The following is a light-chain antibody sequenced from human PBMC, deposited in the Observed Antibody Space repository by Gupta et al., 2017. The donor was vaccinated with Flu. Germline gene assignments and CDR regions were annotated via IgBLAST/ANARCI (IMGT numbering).Light chain of an antibody. Sequence: QSALTQPASVSGSPGQSIAFSCTGISSNVGGYNYLSRYQQHPGKAPKLMIYEVSNWPAGVSNRFSGSKSGNTASLTISGLQAEDEADYYCSSYSSSSNDVFGTGTKVTVL. V-gene: IGLV2-14*01. CDR3: SSYSSSSNDV. CDR2: EVS. J-gene: IGLJ1*01. CDR1: SSNVGGYNY.